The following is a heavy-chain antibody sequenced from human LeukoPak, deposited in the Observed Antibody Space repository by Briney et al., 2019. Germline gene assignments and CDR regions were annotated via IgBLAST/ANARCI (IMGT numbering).Heavy chain of an antibody. CDR3: AKTTTGYSSGRYPGWPVDY. Sequence: PGGSLRLSCAASGFTFSSYAVSWVRQAPGKGLEWVSAISGSGGGTYYADSVKGRFTISRDNFKNMVYLQMNSLSTEDTAVYYCAKTTTGYSSGRYPGWPVDYWGQGTLVTVSS. J-gene: IGHJ4*02. D-gene: IGHD6-19*01. CDR2: ISGSGGGT. CDR1: GFTFSSYA. V-gene: IGHV3-23*01.